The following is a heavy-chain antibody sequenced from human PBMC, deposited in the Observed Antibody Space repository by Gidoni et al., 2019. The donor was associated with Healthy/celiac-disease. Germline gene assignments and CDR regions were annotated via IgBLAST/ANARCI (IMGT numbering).Heavy chain of an antibody. CDR1: GLTFSSYG. J-gene: IGHJ6*02. Sequence: QVQLVESGGGVVQPGRSLRLSCAASGLTFSSYGMHWVRQAPGKGLEWVAVISYDGSNKYYADSVKGRFTISSDNSKNTLYLQMNSLRAEDPAVYYCAKDGPPMVRGVNPPAYYYYYGMDVWGQGTTVTVSS. V-gene: IGHV3-30*18. CDR3: AKDGPPMVRGVNPPAYYYYYGMDV. CDR2: ISYDGSNK. D-gene: IGHD3-10*01.